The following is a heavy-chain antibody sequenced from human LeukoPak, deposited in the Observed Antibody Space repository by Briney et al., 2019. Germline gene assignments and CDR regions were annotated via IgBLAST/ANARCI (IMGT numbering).Heavy chain of an antibody. D-gene: IGHD3-22*01. V-gene: IGHV3-48*03. CDR1: GFTFRILE. Sequence: GGSLRLSCSASGFTFRILEIHWVRHAPGKGLDGVSYICSSGNTIYYADSVKGRFTVSRDNAKNSLYLQMNSLRAEDTAVYYCARETHYDSSGYYPRFDYWGQGTLVTVSS. CDR2: ICSSGNTI. J-gene: IGHJ4*02. CDR3: ARETHYDSSGYYPRFDY.